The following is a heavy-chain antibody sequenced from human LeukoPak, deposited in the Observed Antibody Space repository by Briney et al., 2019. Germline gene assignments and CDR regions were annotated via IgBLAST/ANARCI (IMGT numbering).Heavy chain of an antibody. CDR3: ARHSGGYDRRGFDP. D-gene: IGHD5-12*01. CDR1: GYTFTSYD. CDR2: MNPNSGNT. V-gene: IGHV1-8*01. Sequence: ASVKLSCKASGYTFTSYDINWVRQATGQGLEWMGWMNPNSGNTGYAQKFQGRVTMTRNTSISTAYMELSSLRSEDTAVYYCARHSGGYDRRGFDPWGQGTLVTVSS. J-gene: IGHJ5*02.